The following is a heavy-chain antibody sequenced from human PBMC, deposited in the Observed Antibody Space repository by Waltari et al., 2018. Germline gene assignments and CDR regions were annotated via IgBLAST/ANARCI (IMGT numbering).Heavy chain of an antibody. CDR1: GYTFTSYG. CDR2: ISAYNGNT. Sequence: QVQLVQSGAEVKKPGASVKVSCKASGYTFTSYGISWVRQAPGQGLEWMGWISAYNGNTNYAQKLQGRVTMTTDTSTSTAYMELRSLRSDDTAVYYCAREPDRVYPGYSRYGMDVWGQGTTVTVSS. D-gene: IGHD6-13*01. V-gene: IGHV1-18*01. CDR3: AREPDRVYPGYSRYGMDV. J-gene: IGHJ6*02.